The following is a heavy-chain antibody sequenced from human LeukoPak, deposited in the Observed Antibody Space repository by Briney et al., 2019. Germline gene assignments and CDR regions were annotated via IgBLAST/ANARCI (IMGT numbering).Heavy chain of an antibody. V-gene: IGHV4-34*01. CDR3: ARRVARHFDWLLFSGSWFDP. CDR1: GGSFSGYY. J-gene: IGHJ5*02. Sequence: PSETLSLTCAVYGGSFSGYYWSWIRQPPGKGLEWIGEINHSGSTNYNPSLKSRVTISVATSKNQFSLKLSSVTAADTAVYYCARRVARHFDWLLFSGSWFDPWGQGTLVTVSS. D-gene: IGHD3-9*01. CDR2: INHSGST.